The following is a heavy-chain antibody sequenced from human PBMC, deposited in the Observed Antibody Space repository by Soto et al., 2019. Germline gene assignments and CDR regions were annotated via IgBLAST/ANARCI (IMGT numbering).Heavy chain of an antibody. Sequence: PSETLFLTCTVSGGSVSSDSYYWSWIRQPPGKGLEWIGDIYYSGSTNYNPSLKSRVTISLDTSKNQFSLKLSSVTAADTAVYYCARDRTSRGYYYGMDIWGQGTTVTAP. J-gene: IGHJ6*02. CDR1: GGSVSSDSYY. D-gene: IGHD3-10*01. CDR3: ARDRTSRGYYYGMDI. V-gene: IGHV4-61*01. CDR2: IYYSGST.